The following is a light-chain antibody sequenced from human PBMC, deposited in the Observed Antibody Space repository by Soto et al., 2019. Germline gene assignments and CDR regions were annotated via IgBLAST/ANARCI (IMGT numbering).Light chain of an antibody. Sequence: EIVMTQSPATLSVSPGERATLSCRASQSVGSNLAWYQQKPGQPPRLLIYGASTRATGIPARFSGSGSGTEFTLTISSLQSEDFADYYCQQYNSWLTFGGGTKVEIK. CDR3: QQYNSWLT. J-gene: IGKJ4*01. CDR2: GAS. CDR1: QSVGSN. V-gene: IGKV3-15*01.